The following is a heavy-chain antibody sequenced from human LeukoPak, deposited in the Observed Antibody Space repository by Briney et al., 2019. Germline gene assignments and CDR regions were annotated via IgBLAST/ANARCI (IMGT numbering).Heavy chain of an antibody. V-gene: IGHV1-3*03. CDR2: INAGNGNT. Sequence: ASVKVSCKASGYTFTTYAIHWVRQAPGQRLEWMGWINAGNGNTKYSQEFQGRDTITRDTSASTVYMELSSLRSEDMAVYYCARSATGMRFDPWGQGTLVTVSS. CDR1: GYTFTTYA. CDR3: ARSATGMRFDP. D-gene: IGHD6-13*01. J-gene: IGHJ5*02.